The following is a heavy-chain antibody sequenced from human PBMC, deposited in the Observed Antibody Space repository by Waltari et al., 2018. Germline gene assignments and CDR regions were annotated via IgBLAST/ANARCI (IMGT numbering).Heavy chain of an antibody. CDR1: GFTFSDYA. Sequence: VQLAESGGGVVQPGGSLRLSCAASGFTFSDYAMTWVRQAPGKGLEWVGFIKSGTYGGTREYAASVRGRFSISRDDSNSIAYLQMDSLQIEDTAVYYCSKWNSLLGTYFDFWGQGTLVTVSS. D-gene: IGHD3-16*01. CDR3: SKWNSLLGTYFDF. J-gene: IGHJ4*02. CDR2: IKSGTYGGTR. V-gene: IGHV3-49*04.